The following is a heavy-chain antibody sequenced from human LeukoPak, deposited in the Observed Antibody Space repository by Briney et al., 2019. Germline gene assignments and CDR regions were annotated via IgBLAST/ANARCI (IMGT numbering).Heavy chain of an antibody. Sequence: SETLSLTCTVSGGSINSGTYYWGWIRQPPGKGLEWIGSIYYSGSTHYNPSLKSRVTISVDTSKNQFSLKLSSVTAADTAVYYCARPTNPGGSYLWFDIWGQGTMVTVSS. CDR1: GGSINSGTYY. V-gene: IGHV4-39*07. D-gene: IGHD1-26*01. J-gene: IGHJ3*02. CDR2: IYYSGST. CDR3: ARPTNPGGSYLWFDI.